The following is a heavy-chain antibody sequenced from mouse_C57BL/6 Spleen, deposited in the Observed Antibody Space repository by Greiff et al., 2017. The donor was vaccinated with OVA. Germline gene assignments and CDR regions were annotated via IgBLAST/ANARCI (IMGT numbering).Heavy chain of an antibody. CDR1: GFTFSSYA. Sequence: EVQGVESGGGLVKPGGSLKLSCAASGFTFSSYAMSWVRQTPEKRLEWVATISDGGSYTYYPDNVKGRFTISRDNAKNNLYLQRSHLKSEDTAMYYCARVGYGRSWYFDNGGQGTTLTVSS. D-gene: IGHD1-1*01. V-gene: IGHV5-4*01. CDR3: ARVGYGRSWYFDN. CDR2: ISDGGSYT. J-gene: IGHJ2*01.